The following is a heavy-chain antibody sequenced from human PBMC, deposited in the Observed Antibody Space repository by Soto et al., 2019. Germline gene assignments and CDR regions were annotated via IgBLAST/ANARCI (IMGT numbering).Heavy chain of an antibody. J-gene: IGHJ5*02. D-gene: IGHD2-15*01. V-gene: IGHV1-69*13. CDR3: AGGRKNLEDFNCFDP. CDR2: IIPIFGTA. CDR1: GGTFSSYA. Sequence: SVKVSCKASGGTFSSYAISWVRQAPGQGLEWMGGIIPIFGTANYAQKFQGRVTITADESTSTAYMELSSLRSEDTAVYYCAGGRKNLEDFNCFDPWGQGTLVTVSS.